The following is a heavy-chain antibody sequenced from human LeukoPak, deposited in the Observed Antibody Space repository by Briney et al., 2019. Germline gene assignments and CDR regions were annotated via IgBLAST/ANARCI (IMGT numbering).Heavy chain of an antibody. J-gene: IGHJ3*01. Sequence: GRSLRLSCAASGFSFSSYGMHWVRQAPGKGLEWVAIIWSDGSNKYYADSVKGRFTISRDNSKNTLYLQMNSLRAKDTAVYYCARADSSSWPGEAFDAWGQGTMVTVSS. V-gene: IGHV3-33*01. CDR1: GFSFSSYG. CDR2: IWSDGSNK. CDR3: ARADSSSWPGEAFDA. D-gene: IGHD6-13*01.